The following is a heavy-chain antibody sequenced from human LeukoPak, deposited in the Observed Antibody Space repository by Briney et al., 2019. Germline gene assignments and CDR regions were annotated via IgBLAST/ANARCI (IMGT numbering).Heavy chain of an antibody. J-gene: IGHJ5*02. D-gene: IGHD3-16*01. V-gene: IGHV1-46*01. CDR3: ARGGAGDMYNFFDP. CDR1: VYTFTNYY. CDR2: INPSGGST. Sequence: EASVKVSCKASVYTFTNYYMVWVRQAPGQGLEWMGIINPSGGSTTYAQKFQGRVTVTRDTSTSTVYMELSSLRSEDTAIYYCARGGAGDMYNFFDPWGQGTLVTVSS.